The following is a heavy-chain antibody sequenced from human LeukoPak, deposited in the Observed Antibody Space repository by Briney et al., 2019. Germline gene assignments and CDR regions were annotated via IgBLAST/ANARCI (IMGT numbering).Heavy chain of an antibody. J-gene: IGHJ4*01. V-gene: IGHV4-34*01. CDR2: ITHSGST. CDR3: APIFGDYSDFDY. CDR1: GGSFSGYY. D-gene: IGHD4-17*01. Sequence: PPETLSLTCAVYGGSFSGYYWSWIRQPPGKGLEWIGEITHSGSTNYNPSLKSRVSISVDTSKNQFSLRLTSVTAADTAVYYCAPIFGDYSDFDYWGQGTLVTVSS.